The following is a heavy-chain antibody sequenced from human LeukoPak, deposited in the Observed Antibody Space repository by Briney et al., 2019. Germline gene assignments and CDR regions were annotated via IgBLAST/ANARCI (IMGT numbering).Heavy chain of an antibody. CDR2: IYPGDSDT. D-gene: IGHD2-15*01. Sequence: GESLKISCKGSGYSFTSYWIGWVRQMPGKGLEWMGIIYPGDSDTRYSPSFQGQVTISADKSISTAYLQWSSLKASDTAMYYCARLSFSSTWVVAATSTTNWFDPWGQGTLVTVSS. CDR3: ARLSFSSTWVVAATSTTNWFDP. CDR1: GYSFTSYW. J-gene: IGHJ5*02. V-gene: IGHV5-51*01.